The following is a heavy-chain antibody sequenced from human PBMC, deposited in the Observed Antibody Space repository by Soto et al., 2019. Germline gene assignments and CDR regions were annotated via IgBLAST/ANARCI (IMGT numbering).Heavy chain of an antibody. J-gene: IGHJ4*02. CDR3: ARVRGGGPFDD. D-gene: IGHD1-26*01. V-gene: IGHV4-31*03. CDR2: IYYSGST. Sequence: SETLSLTCTVSGGSIISGGYYWICIRQHPGKGLELIGYIYYSGSTYYNPSLKSRVTISVDTSKNQFSLKLSSVAAADTAVYYCARVRGGGPFDDWGQGTLVTVSS. CDR1: GGSIISGGYY.